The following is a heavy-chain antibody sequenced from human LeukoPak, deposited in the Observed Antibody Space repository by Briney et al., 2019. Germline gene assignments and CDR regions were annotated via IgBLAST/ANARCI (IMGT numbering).Heavy chain of an antibody. CDR2: IGTAGDT. CDR1: GFTSSSYD. CDR3: ARVTTDSSGYDY. D-gene: IGHD3-22*01. Sequence: LTGGSLRLSCAASGFTSSSYDMHWVRQATGKGLEWVSAIGTAGDTYYPGSVKGRFTISRENAKNSLYLQMNSLRAGDTAVYCCARVTTDSSGYDYWGQGTLVTVSS. J-gene: IGHJ4*02. V-gene: IGHV3-13*01.